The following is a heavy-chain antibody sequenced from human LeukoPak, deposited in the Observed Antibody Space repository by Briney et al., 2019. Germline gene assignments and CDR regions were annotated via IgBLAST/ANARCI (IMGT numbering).Heavy chain of an antibody. D-gene: IGHD6-13*01. CDR3: AKGLFRAAGGNPLQD. CDR2: ISGSGGAT. J-gene: IGHJ4*01. Sequence: GGSLRLSCAASGFTFSSYAMSWVRQAPGKGLGWASAISGSGGATYSADSVRGRFTISRDNSKNTLYLHMNSLRVEDSAVYYCAKGLFRAAGGNPLQDWGQGALVTVSS. CDR1: GFTFSSYA. V-gene: IGHV3-23*01.